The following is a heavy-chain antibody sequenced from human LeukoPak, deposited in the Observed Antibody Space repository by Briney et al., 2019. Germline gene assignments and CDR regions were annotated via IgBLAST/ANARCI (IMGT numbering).Heavy chain of an antibody. Sequence: PSETLSLTCTVSGGSISTYYWSWIRQPPGKGLEWIGFIYYSGSTNYDPSVKSRVTISLDTSRHQFSLKLTSVTAADTAVYYYVRGTLCGYNYGPFFDLWGQGTLITVSS. V-gene: IGHV4-59*01. CDR1: GGSISTYY. D-gene: IGHD5-18*01. CDR2: IYYSGST. CDR3: VRGTLCGYNYGPFFDL. J-gene: IGHJ4*02.